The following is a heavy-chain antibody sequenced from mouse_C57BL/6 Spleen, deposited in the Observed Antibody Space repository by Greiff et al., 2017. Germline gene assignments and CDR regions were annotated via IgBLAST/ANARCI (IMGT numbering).Heavy chain of an antibody. CDR2: IDPSDSYT. CDR3: ADGYYAMDY. J-gene: IGHJ4*01. D-gene: IGHD2-3*01. V-gene: IGHV1-69*01. Sequence: QLQQPGAELVMPGASVKLSCKASGYTFTSYWMHWVKQRPGQGLEWIGEIDPSDSYTNYNQKFKGKSTLTVDKSSSTAYMQLSSLTSEDSAVYYCADGYYAMDYWGQGTSVTVSS. CDR1: GYTFTSYW.